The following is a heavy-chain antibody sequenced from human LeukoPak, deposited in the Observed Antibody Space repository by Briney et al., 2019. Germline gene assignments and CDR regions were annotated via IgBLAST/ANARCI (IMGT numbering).Heavy chain of an antibody. D-gene: IGHD7-27*01. CDR1: GYSISSGYY. J-gene: IGHJ4*02. Sequence: SETLSLTCTVSGYSISSGYYWGWIRQPPGEGLEWIGEINHSGSTNYNPSLKSRVTISVDTSKNQFSLKLSSVTAADTAVYYCARLTGSSSYYFDYWGQGTLVTVSA. V-gene: IGHV4-38-2*02. CDR2: INHSGST. CDR3: ARLTGSSSYYFDY.